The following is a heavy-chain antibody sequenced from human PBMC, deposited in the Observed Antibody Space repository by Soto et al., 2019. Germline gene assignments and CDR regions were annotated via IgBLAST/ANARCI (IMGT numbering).Heavy chain of an antibody. CDR2: ISYDGSNK. CDR1: GFTFSSYG. V-gene: IGHV3-30*18. D-gene: IGHD3-22*01. J-gene: IGHJ4*02. CDR3: AKGSDSSTKGYYFDY. Sequence: AGGSLRLSCAASGFTFSSYGMHWVRQAPGKGLEWVAVISYDGSNKYYADSVKGRFTISRDNSKNTLYLQMNSLRAEDTAVYYCAKGSDSSTKGYYFDYWGQGTLVTVSS.